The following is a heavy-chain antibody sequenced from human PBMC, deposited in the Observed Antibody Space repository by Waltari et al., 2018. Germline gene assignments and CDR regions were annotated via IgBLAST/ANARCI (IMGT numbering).Heavy chain of an antibody. D-gene: IGHD6-13*01. CDR2: ILPILGIA. CDR3: ARAQNIPLAAAGTSFDY. J-gene: IGHJ4*02. Sequence: QVQLVQSGAEVKKPGSSVKVSCKASGGTFSSYTISWVRQAPGQGLEWMGRILPILGIANYAQKFQGRVTITADKSTSTAYMELSSLRSEDTAVYYCARAQNIPLAAAGTSFDYWGQGTLVTVSS. V-gene: IGHV1-69*02. CDR1: GGTFSSYT.